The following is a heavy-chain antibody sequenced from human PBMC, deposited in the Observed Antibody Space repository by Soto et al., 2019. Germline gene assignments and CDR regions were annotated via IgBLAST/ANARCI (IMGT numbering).Heavy chain of an antibody. D-gene: IGHD3-22*01. J-gene: IGHJ4*02. V-gene: IGHV1-69*01. CDR2: LVVILGST. CDR3: ARGYYASSGYSIDY. Sequence: QVQLVQSGAEVKKPGSSVKVSCKSSGGTFSSFAFSWVRQAPGEGLEWMGGLVVILGSTNYAQKFEGRVTITADEGSSTAYMEVSGLRSEDTAVYFCARGYYASSGYSIDYWGQGTQVTVST. CDR1: GGTFSSFA.